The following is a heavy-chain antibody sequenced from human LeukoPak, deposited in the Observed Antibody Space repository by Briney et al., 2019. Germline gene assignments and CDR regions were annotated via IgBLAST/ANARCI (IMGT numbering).Heavy chain of an antibody. D-gene: IGHD1-26*01. Sequence: SETLSLTCTVSGGSISSYYWSWIRQPPGKGLEWIGYIYYSGSTNYNPSLESRVTISVDTSKNQFSLRLSSVTAADTAVYYCARVASGNYRFDPWGQGTLVTVSS. CDR1: GGSISSYY. CDR2: IYYSGST. V-gene: IGHV4-59*12. CDR3: ARVASGNYRFDP. J-gene: IGHJ5*02.